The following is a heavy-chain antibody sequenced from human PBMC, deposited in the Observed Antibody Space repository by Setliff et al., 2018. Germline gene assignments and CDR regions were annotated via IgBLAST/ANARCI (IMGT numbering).Heavy chain of an antibody. V-gene: IGHV3-7*01. CDR3: VRGGEGRDDSNSGS. D-gene: IGHD2-21*02. Sequence: PGGSLRLSCAASGFSFRDSWMSWVRQAPGKGLEWVANINHDGIEKYYVGSVKGRFTISRDNAKNSLYLQMNSLRAEDTAVYYCVRGGEGRDDSNSGSWGQGTLVTVSS. J-gene: IGHJ5*02. CDR1: GFSFRDSW. CDR2: INHDGIEK.